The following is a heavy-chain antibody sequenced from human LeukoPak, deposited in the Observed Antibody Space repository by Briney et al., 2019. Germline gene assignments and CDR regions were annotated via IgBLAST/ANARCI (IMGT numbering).Heavy chain of an antibody. Sequence: PGGSLRLSCAASGFTFSSYWMSWVRQAPGKGPEWVANIKQDGSEKYYVDSVRGRFTISRDNARTSLYLQMNSLRAEDTAVYYCATHCSSVSCSLATFDIWGQGTMVTVSP. CDR2: IKQDGSEK. V-gene: IGHV3-7*01. J-gene: IGHJ3*02. CDR1: GFTFSSYW. D-gene: IGHD2-2*01. CDR3: ATHCSSVSCSLATFDI.